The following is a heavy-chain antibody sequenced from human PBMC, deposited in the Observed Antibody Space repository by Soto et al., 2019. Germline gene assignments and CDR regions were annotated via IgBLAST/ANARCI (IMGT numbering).Heavy chain of an antibody. Sequence: GGSLRLSCAASGFTFSSYSMNWVRQAPGKGLEWVSYISSSSSTIYYADSVKGRFTISRDNAKNSLYLQMNSLRAEDTAVYYCARGVVPAAIYYYYYMDVWGKGTTVTVSS. CDR1: GFTFSSYS. CDR3: ARGVVPAAIYYYYYMDV. J-gene: IGHJ6*03. D-gene: IGHD2-2*01. CDR2: ISSSSSTI. V-gene: IGHV3-48*01.